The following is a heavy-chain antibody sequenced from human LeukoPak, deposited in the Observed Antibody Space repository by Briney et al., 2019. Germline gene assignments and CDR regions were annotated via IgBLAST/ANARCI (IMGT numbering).Heavy chain of an antibody. CDR2: IYSGGST. D-gene: IGHD5-12*01. J-gene: IGHJ4*02. CDR1: GFTVSSNY. CDR3: ARPQLGYSGYDYTSY. V-gene: IGHV3-66*04. Sequence: PGGSLRLSCAASGFTVSSNYMSWVRQAPGKGLEWVSVIYSGGSTYYADSVKGRFTISRDNSKNTLYLQMSSLRAEDTAVYYCARPQLGYSGYDYTSYWGQGTLVTVSS.